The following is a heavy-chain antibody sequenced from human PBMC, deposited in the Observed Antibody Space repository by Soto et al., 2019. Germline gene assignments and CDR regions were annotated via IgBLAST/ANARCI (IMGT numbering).Heavy chain of an antibody. CDR1: GGSISSNSYY. D-gene: IGHD6-6*01. CDR3: ARGTRNSSSSLFDY. J-gene: IGHJ4*02. V-gene: IGHV4-39*07. Sequence: PSETLSLTCTVSGGSISSNSYYWDWIRQPPGKGLEWIGSMYYSGATYHNPSLQSRVTISVDTSKNQFSLKLSSVTAADTAVYYCARGTRNSSSSLFDYWGQGTLVTVSS. CDR2: MYYSGAT.